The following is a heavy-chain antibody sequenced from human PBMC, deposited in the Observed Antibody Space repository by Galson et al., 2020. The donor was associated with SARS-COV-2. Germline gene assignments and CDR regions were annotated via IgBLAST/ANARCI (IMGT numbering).Heavy chain of an antibody. J-gene: IGHJ3*02. CDR2: IIPILGIA. CDR1: GGTFSSYA. CDR3: ARQPGHFDAFDI. V-gene: IGHV1-69*10. Sequence: SVKVSCKASGGTFSSYAISWVRQAPGQGLEWMGGIIPILGIANYAQKFQGRVTITADKSTSTAYMELSSLRSEDTAVYYCARQPGHFDAFDIWGQGTMVTVSS. D-gene: IGHD3-3*02.